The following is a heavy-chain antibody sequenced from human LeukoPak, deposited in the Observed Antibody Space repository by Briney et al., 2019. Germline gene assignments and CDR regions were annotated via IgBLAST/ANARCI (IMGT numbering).Heavy chain of an antibody. CDR3: ARDKGIAAAGDTDY. V-gene: IGHV3-21*01. D-gene: IGHD6-13*01. CDR1: GFTFSSYA. Sequence: SGGSLRLSCAASGFTFSSYAMSWVRQTPGKGLEWVSSISSSSSYIYYADSVKGRFTISRDNAKNSLYLQMNSLRAEDTAVYYCARDKGIAAAGDTDYWGQGTLVTVSS. J-gene: IGHJ4*02. CDR2: ISSSSSYI.